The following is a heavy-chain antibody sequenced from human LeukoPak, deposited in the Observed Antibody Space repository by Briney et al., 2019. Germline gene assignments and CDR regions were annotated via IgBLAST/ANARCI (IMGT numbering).Heavy chain of an antibody. Sequence: GGSLRLSCAASGFTFSSYEMNWVRQAPGKGLEWVSYITTSGSTIYYADPVKGRFTISRDNAKNSLYLQMNSLRAEDTAVYYCVRAPWGRAFDIWGQGRMVIVSS. CDR2: ITTSGSTI. CDR1: GFTFSSYE. D-gene: IGHD7-27*01. J-gene: IGHJ3*02. CDR3: VRAPWGRAFDI. V-gene: IGHV3-48*03.